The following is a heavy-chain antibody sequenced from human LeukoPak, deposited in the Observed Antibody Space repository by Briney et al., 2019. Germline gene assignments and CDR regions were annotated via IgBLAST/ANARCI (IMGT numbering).Heavy chain of an antibody. Sequence: GGSLRLSCAASGFTFSSYSMNWVRQAPGKGLEWVSSISSSSSYIYYADSVKGRFTISRDNAKNSLYLQMNSLRAEDTAVYYCAREPYYYDSSGYYSFDYWGQGTLVTVSS. CDR1: GFTFSSYS. CDR3: AREPYYYDSSGYYSFDY. V-gene: IGHV3-21*01. D-gene: IGHD3-22*01. CDR2: ISSSSSYI. J-gene: IGHJ4*02.